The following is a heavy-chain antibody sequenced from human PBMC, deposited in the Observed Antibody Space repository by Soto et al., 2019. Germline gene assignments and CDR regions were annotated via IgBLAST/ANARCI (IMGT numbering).Heavy chain of an antibody. J-gene: IGHJ4*02. CDR1: GGSISSYY. V-gene: IGHV4-59*12. D-gene: IGHD2-21*02. Sequence: TLSLTCTVSGGSISSYYWSWIRQPPGKGLEWIGYINHSGSTNYNPSLKSRVTISVDTSKNQFSLKLSSVTAADTAVYYCARGTSIVVVTAITKVFDYWGQGTLVTVSS. CDR3: ARGTSIVVVTAITKVFDY. CDR2: INHSGST.